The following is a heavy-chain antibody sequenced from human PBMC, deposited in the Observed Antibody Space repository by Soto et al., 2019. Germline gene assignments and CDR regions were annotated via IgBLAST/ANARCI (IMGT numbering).Heavy chain of an antibody. D-gene: IGHD2-2*01. J-gene: IGHJ6*02. CDR1: GGTFGSYA. Sequence: QVQLVQSGAEVKKPGFSVKVSCKASGGTFGSYAISWVRQAPGQGLEWMGGIIPIPGTANYAQKFQGRVTIAADESTSTAYMELSSLRSEDTAAYYCARSQGSSTSLEIYYYYYYGMDVWGQGTTVTVSS. CDR3: ARSQGSSTSLEIYYYYYYGMDV. V-gene: IGHV1-69*01. CDR2: IIPIPGTA.